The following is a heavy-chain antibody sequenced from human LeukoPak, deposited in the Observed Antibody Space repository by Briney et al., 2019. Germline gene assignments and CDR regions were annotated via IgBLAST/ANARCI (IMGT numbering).Heavy chain of an antibody. CDR3: ARGGYYGSGNDFRFDP. CDR1: GGSISSYY. J-gene: IGHJ5*02. V-gene: IGHV4-59*01. D-gene: IGHD3-10*01. CDR2: IYYCGST. Sequence: SETLSLTCTVSGGSISSYYWSWIRQPPGKGLEWIGNIYYCGSTNYKPSLKSRVTISVDTSKNQCSLKLSSVTAADTAVYYCARGGYYGSGNDFRFDPWGQGTLVTVSS.